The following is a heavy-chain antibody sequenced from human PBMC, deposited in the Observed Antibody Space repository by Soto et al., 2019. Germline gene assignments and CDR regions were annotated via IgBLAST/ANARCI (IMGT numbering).Heavy chain of an antibody. D-gene: IGHD2-15*01. CDR1: GGTFSSYA. V-gene: IGHV1-69*06. CDR3: AREGPYCSGGSCYSVPGGMDV. CDR2: IIPIFGTA. J-gene: IGHJ6*02. Sequence: QVQLVQSGAEVKKPGSSVKVSCKASGGTFSSYAISWVRQAPGQGLEWMGGIIPIFGTANYAQKFQGRVTITADKSTSTAYMELSSLRSEDTAVYYCAREGPYCSGGSCYSVPGGMDVWGQGPTVTVSS.